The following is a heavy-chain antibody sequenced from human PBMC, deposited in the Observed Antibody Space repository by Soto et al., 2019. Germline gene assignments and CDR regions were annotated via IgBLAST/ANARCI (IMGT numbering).Heavy chain of an antibody. CDR2: IYYSGST. CDR3: ARVRGYYDFWSGPPLGYYFDY. CDR1: GGSISSYY. D-gene: IGHD3-3*01. Sequence: PSETLSLTCTVSGGSISSYYWSWIRQPPGKGLEWIGYIYYSGSTNYNPSLKSRVTISVDTSKNQFSLKLSSVTAADTAVYYCARVRGYYDFWSGPPLGYYFDYWGEGTLVTVSS. V-gene: IGHV4-59*01. J-gene: IGHJ4*02.